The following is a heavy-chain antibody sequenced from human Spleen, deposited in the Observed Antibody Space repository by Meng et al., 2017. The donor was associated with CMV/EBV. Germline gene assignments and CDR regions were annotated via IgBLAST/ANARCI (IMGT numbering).Heavy chain of an antibody. CDR1: GASLSSGAYH. Sequence: TCTVSGASLSSGAYHWTWIRQRPGKGLEWIGHISNSGSNYYNPSLRSRVTISLDTSKNQFSLKLSSVTAADTAVYYCAREAAIAGTSDWGQGTLVTVSS. D-gene: IGHD6-13*01. CDR3: AREAAIAGTSD. V-gene: IGHV4-31*03. CDR2: ISNSGSN. J-gene: IGHJ4*02.